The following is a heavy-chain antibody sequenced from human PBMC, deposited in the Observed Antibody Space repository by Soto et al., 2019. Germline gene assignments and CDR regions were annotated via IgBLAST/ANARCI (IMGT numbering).Heavy chain of an antibody. J-gene: IGHJ5*02. CDR3: ARGGEGYCISTSCYARSGFDP. D-gene: IGHD2-2*01. CDR2: ISAYNGNT. CDR1: GYTFTSYG. Sequence: QVQLVQSGAEVKKPGASVKVSCKASGYTFTSYGISWVRQAPGQGLEWMGWISAYNGNTNYAQKLQGRVTMTTDTSTXXAXMXXRSRRSDDTAVYYCARGGEGYCISTSCYARSGFDPWGQGTLVTVSS. V-gene: IGHV1-18*01.